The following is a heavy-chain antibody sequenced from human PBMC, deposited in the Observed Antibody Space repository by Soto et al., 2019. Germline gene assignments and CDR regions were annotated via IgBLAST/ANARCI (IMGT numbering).Heavy chain of an antibody. CDR3: ASISPRSRSLIDT. CDR1: GYTFTSYY. Sequence: QVQLVQSGAEVKKPGASVKVSCKASGYTFTSYYMHWVRQAPGQGLEWMGIINPSGGSTSYAQKSQGIVTMTRGTSTSTVYMELSSLRSENTTMYYCASISPRSRSLIDTWRQGTMVTVSS. CDR2: INPSGGST. D-gene: IGHD6-13*01. J-gene: IGHJ3*02. V-gene: IGHV1-46*03.